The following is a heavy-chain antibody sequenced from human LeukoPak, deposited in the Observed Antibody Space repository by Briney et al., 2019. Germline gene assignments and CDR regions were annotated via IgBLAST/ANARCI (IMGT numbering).Heavy chain of an antibody. V-gene: IGHV3-23*01. Sequence: EGSLRLSCAASGFTFSSYAMSWVRQAPGKGLEWVSAISGSGGSTYYADSVKGRFTISRDNSKNTLYLQMNSLRAEDTAVYYCAKSWGSGYENFDYWGQGTLVTVSS. CDR1: GFTFSSYA. CDR3: AKSWGSGYENFDY. CDR2: ISGSGGST. D-gene: IGHD5-12*01. J-gene: IGHJ4*02.